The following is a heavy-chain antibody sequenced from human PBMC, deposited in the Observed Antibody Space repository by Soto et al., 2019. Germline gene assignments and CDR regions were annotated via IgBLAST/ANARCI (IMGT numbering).Heavy chain of an antibody. CDR3: ARESVAVAALDY. CDR1: GGTFSSYA. V-gene: IGHV1-69*13. J-gene: IGHJ4*02. D-gene: IGHD6-19*01. Sequence: GASVKVSCKASGGTFSSYAISWVRQAPGQGLEWMGGIIPIFGTANYAQKFQGRVTITADESTSTAYMELSSLRSEDTAVYYCARESVAVAALDYWGQGTLVTVSS. CDR2: IIPIFGTA.